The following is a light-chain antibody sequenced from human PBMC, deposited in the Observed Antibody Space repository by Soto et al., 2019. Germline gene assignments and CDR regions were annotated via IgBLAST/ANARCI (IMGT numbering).Light chain of an antibody. J-gene: IGLJ1*01. CDR2: DVT. V-gene: IGLV2-14*01. Sequence: QSVLTQPSSVSGSPGQSITISCTGTSSDVGGYNYVSWCQQHPVKAPKLMIYDVTNRPSGVSDRFSGSKSGNTASLTISGLQAEDEADYYCSSYTSSSTPYVFGTGTKVTLL. CDR1: SSDVGGYNY. CDR3: SSYTSSSTPYV.